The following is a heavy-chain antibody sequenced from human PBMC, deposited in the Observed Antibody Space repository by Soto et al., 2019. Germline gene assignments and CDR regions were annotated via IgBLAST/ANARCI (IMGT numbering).Heavy chain of an antibody. CDR2: TYYRSKWYN. J-gene: IGHJ5*02. CDR3: ARAPFDCSGGSCYSNLIWFDP. D-gene: IGHD2-15*01. CDR1: GDSVSSNSAA. V-gene: IGHV6-1*01. Sequence: SQTLSLTCAISGDSVSSNSAAWNWIRQSPSRGLEWLGRTYYRSKWYNDYAVSVKSRITINPDTSKNQFSLQLNSVTPEDTAVYYCARAPFDCSGGSCYSNLIWFDPWGQGTLVTVSS.